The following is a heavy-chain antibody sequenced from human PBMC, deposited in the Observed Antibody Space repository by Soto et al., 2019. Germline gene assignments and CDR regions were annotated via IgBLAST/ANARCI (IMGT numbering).Heavy chain of an antibody. Sequence: GGSLRLSCAASGFTFSTYGMHWVRQPPGKGLEWVAVISSDGSNEHYVDPVKGRFTISRDNSKNTLYLQMNSLRVEDAAVYYCAKTITTYSGDSRGRGALVDYWGQGTLVTVSS. CDR2: ISSDGSNE. CDR1: GFTFSTYG. V-gene: IGHV3-30*18. D-gene: IGHD3-22*01. CDR3: AKTITTYSGDSRGRGALVDY. J-gene: IGHJ4*02.